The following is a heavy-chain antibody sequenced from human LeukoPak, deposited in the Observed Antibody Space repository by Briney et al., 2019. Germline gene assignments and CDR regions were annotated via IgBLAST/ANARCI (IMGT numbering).Heavy chain of an antibody. CDR1: GGSLSSYY. J-gene: IGHJ4*02. V-gene: IGHV4-59*01. Sequence: PSETLSLTCTVSGGSLSSYYWSWIRQPPGKGLEWIGYIYYSGSTNYNPSLKSRVTISVDTSKNQFSLKLSSVTAADTAVYYCARSPPGIRWLQFYFDYWGQGTLVIVSS. CDR3: ARSPPGIRWLQFYFDY. CDR2: IYYSGST. D-gene: IGHD5-24*01.